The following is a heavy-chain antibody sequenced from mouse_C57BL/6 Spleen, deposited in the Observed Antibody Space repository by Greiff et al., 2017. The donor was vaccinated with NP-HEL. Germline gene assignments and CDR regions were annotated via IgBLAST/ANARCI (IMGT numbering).Heavy chain of an antibody. CDR2: INPNNGGT. V-gene: IGHV1-26*01. J-gene: IGHJ1*03. CDR3: ARKEITTVVEYWYFDV. D-gene: IGHD1-1*01. CDR1: GYTFTDYY. Sequence: EVQLQQSGPELVKPGASVKISCKASGYTFTDYYMNWVKQSHGKSLEWIGDINPNNGGTSYNQKFKGKATLTVDKSSSTAYMELRSLTSEDSAVYYCARKEITTVVEYWYFDVWGTGTTVTVSS.